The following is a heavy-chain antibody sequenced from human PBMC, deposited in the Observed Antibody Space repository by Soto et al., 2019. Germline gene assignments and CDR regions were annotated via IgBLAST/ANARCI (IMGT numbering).Heavy chain of an antibody. CDR3: ARHQSHDDGSGSYYADLFEY. Sequence: PSETLSLTCTVSGGSISSYYWSWIRQPPGKGLEWIGYIYYSGSTNYNPSLKSRVTISVDTSKNQFSLKLSSVTAADTAVYYCARHQSHDDGSGSYYADLFEYWGKGTLVTVSS. D-gene: IGHD3-10*01. CDR2: IYYSGST. CDR1: GGSISSYY. V-gene: IGHV4-59*08. J-gene: IGHJ4*02.